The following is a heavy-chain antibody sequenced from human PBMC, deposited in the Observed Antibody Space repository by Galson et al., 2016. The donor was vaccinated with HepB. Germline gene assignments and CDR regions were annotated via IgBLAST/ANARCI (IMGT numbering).Heavy chain of an antibody. V-gene: IGHV4-31*03. D-gene: IGHD3-3*01. Sequence: TLSLTCTVSGDSIKSGDYYWSWIRQPPGKGLEWIGNVFYTGTTHYNPSLKSRPTLSINTSQNQFSLRLSAVTAADSAVYYCARAKNDFWSGQHDFWGPGAPVTVSS. J-gene: IGHJ4*02. CDR3: ARAKNDFWSGQHDF. CDR2: VFYTGTT. CDR1: GDSIKSGDYY.